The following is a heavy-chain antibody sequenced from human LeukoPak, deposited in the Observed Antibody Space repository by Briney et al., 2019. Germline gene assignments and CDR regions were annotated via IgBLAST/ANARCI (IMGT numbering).Heavy chain of an antibody. D-gene: IGHD4/OR15-4a*01. CDR2: LYSGGTT. CDR1: GFTVSSNY. Sequence: GGSLRLSCAASGFTVSSNYVSWVRQAPGKGLEWVSALYSGGTTYYADSVKGRFTISTANSKTTLYLQMNSLRGEDTAVYYCARQSSRLTIFDYWGQGTLVTVSS. J-gene: IGHJ4*02. CDR3: ARQSSRLTIFDY. V-gene: IGHV3-53*01.